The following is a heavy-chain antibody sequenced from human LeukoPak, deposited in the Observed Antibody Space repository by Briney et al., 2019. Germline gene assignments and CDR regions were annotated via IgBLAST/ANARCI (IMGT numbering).Heavy chain of an antibody. CDR2: ISRRSSTI. CDR3: ARDEYSSSRSTH. V-gene: IGHV3-48*01. J-gene: IGHJ4*02. CDR1: GFTFSSYR. D-gene: IGHD6-13*01. Sequence: GGSLRLSCAASGFTFSSYRMNWVRQAPGKGLEWVSQISRRSSTIYYADSVKGRFTISRDNAKNSLYLQMNSLRAEDTAVYYCARDEYSSSRSTHWGRGTLVTVSS.